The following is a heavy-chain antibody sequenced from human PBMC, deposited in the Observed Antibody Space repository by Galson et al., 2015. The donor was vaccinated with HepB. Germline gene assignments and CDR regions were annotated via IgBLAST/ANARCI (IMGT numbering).Heavy chain of an antibody. CDR2: IKQDGSEK. J-gene: IGHJ5*02. V-gene: IGHV3-7*03. Sequence: SLRLSCAASGFTFSSYWMSWVRQAPGKGLEWVANIKQDGSEKYYVDSVKGRFTISRDNAKNSLYLQMNSLRAEDTAVYYCARNVLLWFGEPGHWFDPWGQGTLVTVSS. CDR1: GFTFSSYW. CDR3: ARNVLLWFGEPGHWFDP. D-gene: IGHD3-10*01.